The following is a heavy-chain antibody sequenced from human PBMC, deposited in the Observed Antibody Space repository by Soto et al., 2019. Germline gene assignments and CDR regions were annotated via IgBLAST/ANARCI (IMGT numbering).Heavy chain of an antibody. CDR1: GYTFTNFG. V-gene: IGHV1-18*01. J-gene: IGHJ4*02. Sequence: GASVIASCKASGYTFTNFGISWVRQAPGQGLEWMGWISAYNGNTNYAQNFQGRVPMTTDTSTSTAYMELRSLRSDDTALYYCAAARTPIDYCSQGTLVTVSA. D-gene: IGHD6-25*01. CDR2: ISAYNGNT. CDR3: AAARTPIDY.